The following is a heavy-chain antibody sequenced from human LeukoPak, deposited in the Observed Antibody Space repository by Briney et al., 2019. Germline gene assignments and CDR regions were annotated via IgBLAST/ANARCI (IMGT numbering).Heavy chain of an antibody. J-gene: IGHJ3*02. CDR1: GFTFSSYG. CDR3: AKDSEFLDAFDI. D-gene: IGHD3-10*01. CDR2: IWYDGSNK. Sequence: GGSLRHSCAASGFTFSSYGMHWVRQAPGKGLEWVAVIWYDGSNKYYADSVKGRFTISRDNSKNTLYLQMNSLRAEDTAVYYCAKDSEFLDAFDIWGQGTMVTVSS. V-gene: IGHV3-33*06.